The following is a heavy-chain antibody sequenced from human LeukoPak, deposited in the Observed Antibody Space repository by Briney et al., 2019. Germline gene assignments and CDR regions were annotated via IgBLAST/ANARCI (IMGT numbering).Heavy chain of an antibody. CDR1: GGSFSGYY. V-gene: IGHV4-34*01. CDR2: IYHSGST. J-gene: IGHJ5*02. CDR3: GGIAAAKSWFDP. D-gene: IGHD6-13*01. Sequence: PSETLSLTCAVYGGSFSGYYWSWIRQPSGKGLEWIGYIYHSGSTYYNPSLKSRVTISVDRSKNQFSLKLSSVTAADTAVYYCGGIAAAKSWFDPWGQGTLVTVSS.